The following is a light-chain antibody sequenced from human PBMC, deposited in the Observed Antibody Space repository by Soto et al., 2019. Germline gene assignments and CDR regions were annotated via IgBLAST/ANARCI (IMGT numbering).Light chain of an antibody. V-gene: IGKV1-12*01. Sequence: DIQMTQSPSSVSVSVGDRVTITCRASQGVGSWLAWYQQKPGKAPRLLISAASNLQSGVPSRFSGSGSGTDFTLTISSLQPEDFAAYHCQQAYSYPYTFGQGTRLEIK. CDR1: QGVGSW. CDR3: QQAYSYPYT. CDR2: AAS. J-gene: IGKJ2*01.